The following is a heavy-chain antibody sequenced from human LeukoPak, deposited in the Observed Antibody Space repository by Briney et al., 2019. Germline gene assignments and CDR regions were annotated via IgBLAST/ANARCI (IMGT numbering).Heavy chain of an antibody. Sequence: GGSLRLSCAASGFTFSSYAMSRVRQAPGKGLEWVSAISGSGGSTYYADSVKGRFTISRDNSKNTLYLQMNSLRAEDTAVYYCAKKPSIVVVPAAIDYWGQGTLVTVSS. CDR1: GFTFSSYA. CDR3: AKKPSIVVVPAAIDY. J-gene: IGHJ4*02. CDR2: ISGSGGST. D-gene: IGHD2-2*02. V-gene: IGHV3-23*01.